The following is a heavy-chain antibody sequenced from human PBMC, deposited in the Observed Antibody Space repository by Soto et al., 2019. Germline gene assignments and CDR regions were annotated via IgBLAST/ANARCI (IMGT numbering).Heavy chain of an antibody. CDR2: IIPILGIA. D-gene: IGHD5-12*01. Sequence: ASVKVSCKASGGTFSCYTISWVRQSPGQGLEWMGRIIPILGIANYAQKFQGRVTITADKSTSTAYMELSSLRSEDTAVYYCARGAPGIVATITYYYYYMDVWGKGTTVTVSS. V-gene: IGHV1-69*02. CDR3: ARGAPGIVATITYYYYYMDV. J-gene: IGHJ6*03. CDR1: GGTFSCYT.